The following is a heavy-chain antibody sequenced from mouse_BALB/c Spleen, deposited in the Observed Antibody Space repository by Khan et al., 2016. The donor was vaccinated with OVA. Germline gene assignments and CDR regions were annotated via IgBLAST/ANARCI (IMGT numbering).Heavy chain of an antibody. CDR1: GFTFNNYG. V-gene: IGHV5-6-3*01. Sequence: EVELVESGGGLVQPGGSLKLSCAASGFTFNNYGMSWVRQTPDKRLELVAIINSNGGSTCYLASVKDRFTISRDNGQSTLYLQMSSLKSEDTAMYYCSRDGYYETYFDYWGRGTTLTVSS. D-gene: IGHD2-3*01. CDR2: INSNGGST. J-gene: IGHJ2*01. CDR3: SRDGYYETYFDY.